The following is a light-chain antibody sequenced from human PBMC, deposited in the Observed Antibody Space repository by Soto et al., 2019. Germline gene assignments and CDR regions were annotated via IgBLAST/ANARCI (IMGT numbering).Light chain of an antibody. Sequence: AIQLTQSPSSLSASVGDRVTITCRASQAISSTLAWYQHKPGKPPQLLIFAASDLESGVSSRFSGSGSGTDFILTIRSLQPEDFATYYCQQFNKYPFTFGPGTKVDIK. CDR2: AAS. J-gene: IGKJ3*01. V-gene: IGKV1D-13*01. CDR1: QAISST. CDR3: QQFNKYPFT.